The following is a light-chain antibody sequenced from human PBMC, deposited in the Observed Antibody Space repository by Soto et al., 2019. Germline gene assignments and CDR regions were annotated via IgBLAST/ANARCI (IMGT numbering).Light chain of an antibody. J-gene: IGLJ1*01. V-gene: IGLV2-14*03. CDR2: DVS. CDR1: SSDVGGYEF. Sequence: QSALTQPASVSGSPGQSITISCTGTSSDVGGYEFVSWYQQYPGKAPKLMIYDVSNRPSGVSSRFSGSKSGNTASLIISGLQAEDEADYYCSSYTSSTTLVFGTGTKLTVL. CDR3: SSYTSSTTLV.